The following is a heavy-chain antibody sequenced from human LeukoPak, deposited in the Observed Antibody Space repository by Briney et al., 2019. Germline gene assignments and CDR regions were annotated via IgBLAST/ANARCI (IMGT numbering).Heavy chain of an antibody. V-gene: IGHV3-48*02. CDR2: ISSSSSTI. J-gene: IGHJ6*02. CDR3: ARGDYCSASSCLMDV. D-gene: IGHD2-15*01. CDR1: GFTFSIYS. Sequence: GGSLRLSCAVSGFTFSIYSMNWVRQAPGEGLEWVSYISSSSSTIYYADSVKGRFTISRDNAKNSVYLQMNSLRDEDTAVYYCARGDYCSASSCLMDVWGQGTTVTVSS.